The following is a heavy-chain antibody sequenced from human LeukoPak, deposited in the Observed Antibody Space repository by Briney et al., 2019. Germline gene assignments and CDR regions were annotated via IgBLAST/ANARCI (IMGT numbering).Heavy chain of an antibody. CDR3: ARDVGGFFDY. Sequence: PGGSLRLSCAASGFSFSSYSLNWVRQAPGKGLDRVSSISGSGKNIYYAGSVKGRFIISRDNAKNSLYLQMNSLRVEDTAVYYCARDVGGFFDYWGQGILVTVSS. CDR2: ISGSGKNI. CDR1: GFSFSSYS. D-gene: IGHD2-15*01. V-gene: IGHV3-21*01. J-gene: IGHJ4*02.